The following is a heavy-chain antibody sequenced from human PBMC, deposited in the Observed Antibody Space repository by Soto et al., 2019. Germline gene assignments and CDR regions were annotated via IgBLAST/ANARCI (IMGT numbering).Heavy chain of an antibody. CDR3: ARDFAYFDA. J-gene: IGHJ4*02. V-gene: IGHV4-38-2*01. CDR2: IYHSGTT. CDR1: GDSISSGYY. Sequence: PSETLSLTCDVSGDSISSGYYWAWIRQPPGKGLEWIASIYHSGTTYYNPSLKSRVTISIDTSKNQFSLNLDSVTAADKAVYFCARDFAYFDAWGQGTLVTASS. D-gene: IGHD3-3*01.